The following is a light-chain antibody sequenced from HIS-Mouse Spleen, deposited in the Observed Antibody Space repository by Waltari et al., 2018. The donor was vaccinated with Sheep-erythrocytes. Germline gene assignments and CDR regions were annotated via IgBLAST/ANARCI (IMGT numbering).Light chain of an antibody. V-gene: IGKV1-5*03. CDR2: KSS. CDR3: QQYNSSLT. CDR1: QSISSW. J-gene: IGKJ3*01. Sequence: DIQMTQSPSTLSASVGDRVTITCRASQSISSWLAWYQQKPGKAPKLLIYKSSSLESGVPSRCSGSGSGKEFTLTISSLQPDDFATYYCQQYNSSLTFGPGTKVDIK.